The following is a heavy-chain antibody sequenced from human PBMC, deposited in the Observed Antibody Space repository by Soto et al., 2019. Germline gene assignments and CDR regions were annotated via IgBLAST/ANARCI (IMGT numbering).Heavy chain of an antibody. CDR1: GGSISSYY. V-gene: IGHV4-59*01. Sequence: SETLSLTCTVSGGSISSYYWSWIRQPPGKGLEWIGYIYYSGSTNYNPSLKSRVTISVDTSKNQFSLKLSSVTAADTAVYYCARIGGRDGYNGDYWGQGALVTVSS. J-gene: IGHJ4*02. CDR3: ARIGGRDGYNGDY. CDR2: IYYSGST. D-gene: IGHD3-16*01.